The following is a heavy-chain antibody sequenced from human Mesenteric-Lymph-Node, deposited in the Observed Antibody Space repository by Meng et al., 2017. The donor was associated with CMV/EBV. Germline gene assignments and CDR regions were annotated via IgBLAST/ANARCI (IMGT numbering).Heavy chain of an antibody. Sequence: LRLSCTVSGGSISGGDYFWSWIRQPPGQGLEWIGYIYSSGSTYYNPSLKSRVTISVDTSNNQFSLKLNSMAAADTAVYYCAGYHDFWGGSPYWGQGTQVTVSS. CDR1: GGSISGGDYF. D-gene: IGHD3-3*01. V-gene: IGHV4-30-4*08. CDR2: IYSSGST. J-gene: IGHJ4*02. CDR3: AGYHDFWGGSPY.